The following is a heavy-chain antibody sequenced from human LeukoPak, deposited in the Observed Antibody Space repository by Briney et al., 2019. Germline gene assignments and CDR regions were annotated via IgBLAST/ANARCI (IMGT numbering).Heavy chain of an antibody. CDR3: ARDWGEDWFDP. CDR2: IWYDGSNK. Sequence: PGGSLRLSCVASGFTFRNFGMHWVRQAPGKGLEWVAVIWYDGSNKYYADYVKGRFTISRDSSKNTLYLQMNSLRAEDTAVYYCARDWGEDWFDPWGQGTLVTVSS. V-gene: IGHV3-33*01. CDR1: GFTFRNFG. J-gene: IGHJ5*02. D-gene: IGHD3-16*01.